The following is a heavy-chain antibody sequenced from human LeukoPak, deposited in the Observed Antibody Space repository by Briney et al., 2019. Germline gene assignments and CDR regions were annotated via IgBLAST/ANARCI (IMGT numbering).Heavy chain of an antibody. Sequence: SETLSLTCTVSGDSINSDYWSWIRQPPGKGLEWIGYIYYSGRTNYNPSLKSRVTISLDTSKTQFSLKLSSVTAADTAVYYCASLSSTGAFDIWGQGTMVTVSS. CDR1: GDSINSDY. CDR3: ASLSSTGAFDI. V-gene: IGHV4-59*08. J-gene: IGHJ3*02. D-gene: IGHD6-13*01. CDR2: IYYSGRT.